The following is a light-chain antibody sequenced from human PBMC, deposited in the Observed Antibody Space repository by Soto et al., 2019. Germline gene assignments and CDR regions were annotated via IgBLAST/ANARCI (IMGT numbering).Light chain of an antibody. V-gene: IGKV1-12*01. J-gene: IGKJ4*01. CDR3: QQGDSFPFT. Sequence: DIQMTQSPSSVSASVGDTVTITCRASQDISSWVAWYQQKPGKAPKLLISAASSLQSGVPTRFSGSGSRTDFTLIISGLQPEDFATYFCQQGDSFPFTFGGGTKVEIK. CDR1: QDISSW. CDR2: AAS.